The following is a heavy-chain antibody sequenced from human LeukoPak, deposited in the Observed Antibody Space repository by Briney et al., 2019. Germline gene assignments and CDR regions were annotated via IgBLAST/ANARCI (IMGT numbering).Heavy chain of an antibody. V-gene: IGHV1-2*06. D-gene: IGHD6-19*01. J-gene: IGHJ4*02. CDR3: ASGESGWYYY. Sequence: ASVKVSCKASGYTFTGYYMHWVRQAPGHGREWMGRIHPNSGGTKHAQKIQGRATMTRDTSISTAYMELSRLRSDDTAVYSCASGESGWYYYWGQGTLVTVSS. CDR2: IHPNSGGT. CDR1: GYTFTGYY.